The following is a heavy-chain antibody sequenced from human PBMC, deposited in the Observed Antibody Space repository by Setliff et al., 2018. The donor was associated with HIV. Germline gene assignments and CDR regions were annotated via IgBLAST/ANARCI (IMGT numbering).Heavy chain of an antibody. Sequence: GASVKVSCKTSGYTFTDYYIHWVRQAPGQGLEWMGWINPNGGATHYAQMFRVSVIMTRDTSISTVYIRLISLKSDDTAVYYCARISPTLDYWGQGTLVTVSS. V-gene: IGHV1-2*02. CDR2: INPNGGAT. CDR1: GYTFTDYY. J-gene: IGHJ4*02. CDR3: ARISPTLDY.